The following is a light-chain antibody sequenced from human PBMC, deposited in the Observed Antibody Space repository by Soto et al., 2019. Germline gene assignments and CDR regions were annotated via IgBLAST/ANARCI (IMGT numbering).Light chain of an antibody. CDR2: EVS. CDR1: NNAISFFTY. J-gene: IGLJ1*01. CDR3: NSYTSSNTLV. Sequence: QSALTQPGSVSGSLGQSITISCTATNNAISFFTYVSWYQQHSGKAPKLISYEVSSRPSWVSNRFSGSRSGSTASLTISGLQTEDEADYYCNSYTSSNTLVFGTETKVTVL. V-gene: IGLV2-14*01.